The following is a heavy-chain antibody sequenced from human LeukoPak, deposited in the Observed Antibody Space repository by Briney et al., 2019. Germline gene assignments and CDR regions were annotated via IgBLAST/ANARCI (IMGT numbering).Heavy chain of an antibody. D-gene: IGHD3-22*01. CDR1: GFTVSSNY. J-gene: IGHJ4*02. V-gene: IGHV3-7*03. CDR2: IKEDGTKK. Sequence: GGSLRLSCAASGFTVSSNYMSWVRQAPGKGLEWVANIKEDGTKKNYVDSVKGRFTISRDNAENSLYLQMNSLRAEDTAVYYCATPLDYYDSSGYHQGGDWGQGTLVTVSS. CDR3: ATPLDYYDSSGYHQGGD.